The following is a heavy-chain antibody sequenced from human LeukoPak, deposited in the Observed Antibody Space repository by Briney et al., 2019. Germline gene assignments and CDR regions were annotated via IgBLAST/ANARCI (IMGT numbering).Heavy chain of an antibody. CDR1: GGSISSGDYY. V-gene: IGHV4-30-4*01. CDR2: IYYSGST. D-gene: IGHD3-16*01. CDR3: ARVDAGGSKFPYYFDY. Sequence: SQTLSLTCTVSGGSISSGDYYWSWIRQPPGKGLEWIGYIYYSGSTYYNPSLKSRVTISVDTSKNQFSLKLSSVTAADTAVYYCARVDAGGSKFPYYFDYWGQGTLVTVSS. J-gene: IGHJ4*02.